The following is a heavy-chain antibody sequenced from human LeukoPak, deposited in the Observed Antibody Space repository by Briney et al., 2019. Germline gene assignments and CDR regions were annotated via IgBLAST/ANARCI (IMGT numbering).Heavy chain of an antibody. CDR1: GFTFSTYS. CDR3: AREYGSRRGLWAFDI. J-gene: IGHJ3*02. D-gene: IGHD3-10*01. V-gene: IGHV3-21*01. Sequence: GGSLTLSCAASGFTFSTYSMNWVRQAPGKGLEWVSSISSSSRYIYYADSVKGRFTISGDNAKNSLYLQMNSLRAEDTAVYYCAREYGSRRGLWAFDIWGHGTMVTVSS. CDR2: ISSSSRYI.